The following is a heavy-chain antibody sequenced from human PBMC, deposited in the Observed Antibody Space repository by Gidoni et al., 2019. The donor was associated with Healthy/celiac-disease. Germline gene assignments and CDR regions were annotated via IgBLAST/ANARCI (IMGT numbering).Heavy chain of an antibody. Sequence: QVQLQESGPGRVKPSETLSLTCTVPGGPISHYYWSWLRQPAGKGLEWIGRIYTSGSTNYNPSLKSRVTMSVDTSKNQFSLKLSSVTAADTAVYYCATAQGDYYDSSGLASGWFDPWGQGTLVTVSS. J-gene: IGHJ5*02. CDR2: IYTSGST. V-gene: IGHV4-4*07. D-gene: IGHD3-22*01. CDR3: ATAQGDYYDSSGLASGWFDP. CDR1: GGPISHYY.